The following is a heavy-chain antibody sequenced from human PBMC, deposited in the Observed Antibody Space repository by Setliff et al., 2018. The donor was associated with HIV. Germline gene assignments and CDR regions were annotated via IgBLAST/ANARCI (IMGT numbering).Heavy chain of an antibody. V-gene: IGHV3-53*01. CDR2: IYVGDTT. J-gene: IGHJ4*02. Sequence: PGGSLRLSCAASEFTVSRYHMSWVRQAPGKGLEWVPVIYVGDTTYYADSVKGRFTISRDNSKNTLYLQMSSLRAEDAAVYYCAREVWSEDDNWGQGTLVTVSS. CDR3: AREVWSEDDN. D-gene: IGHD3-10*01. CDR1: EFTVSRYH.